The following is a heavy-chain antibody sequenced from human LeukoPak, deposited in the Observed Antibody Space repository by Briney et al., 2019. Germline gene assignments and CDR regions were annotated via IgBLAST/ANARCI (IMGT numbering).Heavy chain of an antibody. D-gene: IGHD6-19*01. V-gene: IGHV3-21*01. CDR3: ARDLDSSGWSRLGVY. CDR1: GFTFSSYS. Sequence: GGSLRLSCAASGFTFSSYSMNWARQAPGKGLEWVSSISSSSYIYYADSVKGRFTISRDNAKNSLYLQMNSLRAEDTAVYYCARDLDSSGWSRLGVYWGQGTLVTVSS. CDR2: ISSSSYI. J-gene: IGHJ4*02.